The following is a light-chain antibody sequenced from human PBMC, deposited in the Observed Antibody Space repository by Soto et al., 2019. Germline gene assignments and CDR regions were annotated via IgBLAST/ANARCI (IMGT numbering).Light chain of an antibody. J-gene: IGKJ1*01. CDR1: QSISTF. Sequence: DIQMTQSPSTLSASAGDTVTITCRASQSISTFLAWYQQKPGKAPKLLIFDASSLKSGVPSRFSGSGSGTEFTLTISSLQPDDFATYYCQQYNSYSTTFGQGTKVDIK. CDR3: QQYNSYSTT. CDR2: DAS. V-gene: IGKV1-5*01.